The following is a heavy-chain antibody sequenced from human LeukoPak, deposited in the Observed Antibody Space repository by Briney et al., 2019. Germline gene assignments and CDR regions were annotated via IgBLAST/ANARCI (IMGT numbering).Heavy chain of an antibody. CDR2: ISSSGSTI. J-gene: IGHJ6*04. Sequence: PGGSLRLSCAASGFTFSSYEMNWVRQAPGKGLEWVSYISSSGSTIYYADSVKGRFTISRDNAKDSLYLQMNSLRAEDTAVYYCAELGITMIGGVWGKGTTVTISS. CDR1: GFTFSSYE. CDR3: AELGITMIGGV. D-gene: IGHD3-10*02. V-gene: IGHV3-48*03.